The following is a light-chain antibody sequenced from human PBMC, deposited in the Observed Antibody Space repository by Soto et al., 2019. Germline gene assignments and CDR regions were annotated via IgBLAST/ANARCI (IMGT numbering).Light chain of an antibody. V-gene: IGKV3-15*01. Sequence: EIVMTQSPATLSVSPGERATLSCRASQSVSSNLAWYQQKPGQAPRLLIYGASTRATGIPARFSGSGSGTEFTLTISSLQSEDFAVYYCQLWRKFVQGTKGDI. J-gene: IGKJ1*01. CDR1: QSVSSN. CDR2: GAS. CDR3: QLWRK.